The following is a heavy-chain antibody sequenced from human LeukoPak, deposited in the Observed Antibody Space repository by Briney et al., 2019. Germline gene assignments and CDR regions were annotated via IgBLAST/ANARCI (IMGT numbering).Heavy chain of an antibody. CDR2: ISGSGGST. CDR3: AKQFHGSSGYPCYFDY. V-gene: IGHV3-23*01. CDR1: GFTFSSYA. J-gene: IGHJ4*02. Sequence: GGSLRLSCAASGFTFSSYAMSWVRQAPGKGLEWVSAISGSGGSTYYADSVKGRFTISRDNSKNTLYLQMNSLRAEDTAVYYCAKQFHGSSGYPCYFDYWGQGTLVTVSS. D-gene: IGHD3-22*01.